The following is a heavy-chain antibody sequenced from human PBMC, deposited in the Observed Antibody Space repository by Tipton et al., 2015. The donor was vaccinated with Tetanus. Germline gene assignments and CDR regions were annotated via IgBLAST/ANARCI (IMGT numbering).Heavy chain of an antibody. CDR1: GGSISSNNYY. Sequence: TLSLTCSVSGGSISSNNYYWAWIRHPPGKGLEWIGSIYYSGTTGYNPSLKSRVTISIDSSKNQFSLKLTSVTAADTAVYYCARDERYGDYAYWGQGALVTVSS. CDR2: IYYSGTT. CDR3: ARDERYGDYAY. J-gene: IGHJ4*02. V-gene: IGHV4-39*07. D-gene: IGHD4-17*01.